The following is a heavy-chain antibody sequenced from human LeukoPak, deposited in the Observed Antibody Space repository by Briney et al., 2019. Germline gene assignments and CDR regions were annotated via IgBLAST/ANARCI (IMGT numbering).Heavy chain of an antibody. CDR1: GGSISSSSYY. D-gene: IGHD2-15*01. J-gene: IGHJ4*02. V-gene: IGHV4-39*07. CDR3: ARHNPGYS. Sequence: SETLSLTCTVSGGSISSSSYYWGWIRQPPGKGLEWIGSIYYSGSTYYNPSLKSRVTISVDTSKNQFSLKLSSVTAADTAVYYCARHNPGYSWGQGTLVTVSS. CDR2: IYYSGST.